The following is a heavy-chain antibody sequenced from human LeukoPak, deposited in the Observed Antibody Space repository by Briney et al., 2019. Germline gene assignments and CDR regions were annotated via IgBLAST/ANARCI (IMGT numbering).Heavy chain of an antibody. CDR1: GGSISSYY. CDR3: ARLTRTRRIAAAGRNWFDP. D-gene: IGHD6-13*01. CDR2: IYYSGST. Sequence: PSETLSLTCTVSGGSISSYYWSWIRQPPGKGLEWIGYIYYSGSTNYNPSLKSRVTISVDTSKNQFSLKLSSVTAADTAVYYCARLTRTRRIAAAGRNWFDPWGQGTLVTVSS. V-gene: IGHV4-59*12. J-gene: IGHJ5*02.